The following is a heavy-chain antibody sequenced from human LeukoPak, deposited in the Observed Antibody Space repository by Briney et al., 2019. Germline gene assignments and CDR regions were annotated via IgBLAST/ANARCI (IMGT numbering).Heavy chain of an antibody. D-gene: IGHD3-22*01. V-gene: IGHV3-74*01. CDR1: GFTFSSYW. CDR2: INSDGSST. Sequence: GGSLRLSCAASGFTFSSYWMHWVRQAPGKGLVWVSRINSDGSSTSYADSVKGRFTISRDNAKNSLYLQMNSLRAEDTAVYYCARDIVRTMIVVVHADAFDIWGQGTMVTVSS. J-gene: IGHJ3*02. CDR3: ARDIVRTMIVVVHADAFDI.